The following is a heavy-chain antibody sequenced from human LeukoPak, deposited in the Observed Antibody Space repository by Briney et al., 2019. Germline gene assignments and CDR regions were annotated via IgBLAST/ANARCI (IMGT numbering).Heavy chain of an antibody. CDR2: IYSGGST. D-gene: IGHD5-12*01. CDR3: ARDRWHREWLRPNFDY. CDR1: GFTFDDHG. J-gene: IGHJ4*02. Sequence: GGSLRLSCAASGFTFDDHGMSWVRQTPGKGLEWVSVIYSGGSTYYADSVKGRFTISRENSKNTLYLQMNSLRAEDTAVYYCARDRWHREWLRPNFDYWGQGTLVTVSS. V-gene: IGHV3-66*01.